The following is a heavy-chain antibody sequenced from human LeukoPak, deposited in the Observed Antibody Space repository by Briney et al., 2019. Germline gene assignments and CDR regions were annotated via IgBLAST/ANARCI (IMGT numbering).Heavy chain of an antibody. D-gene: IGHD6-13*01. V-gene: IGHV3-53*01. J-gene: IGHJ4*02. CDR1: GFIVSHNY. Sequence: GGSLRLSCAASGFIVSHNYMTWARQAPGKGLEWISVIYIDGTTYYADSVKGRFTISRDQANNTLYLLMNTLRDEDTAVYYCARGPRYSFYWGQGTLVSVSS. CDR2: IYIDGTT. CDR3: ARGPRYSFY.